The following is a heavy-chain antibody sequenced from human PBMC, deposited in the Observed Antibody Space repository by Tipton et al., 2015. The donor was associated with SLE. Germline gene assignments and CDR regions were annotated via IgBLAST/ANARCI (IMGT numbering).Heavy chain of an antibody. CDR3: ARTDWGYFDY. Sequence: TLSLTCTVSGGSISSYYWSWIRQPPGKGLEWIEYIYYSGSTNYNPSLKSRVTISVDTSKNQFSLKLSSVTAADTAVYYCARTDWGYFDYWGQGTLVTVSS. V-gene: IGHV4-59*01. CDR1: GGSISSYY. CDR2: IYYSGST. D-gene: IGHD7-27*01. J-gene: IGHJ4*02.